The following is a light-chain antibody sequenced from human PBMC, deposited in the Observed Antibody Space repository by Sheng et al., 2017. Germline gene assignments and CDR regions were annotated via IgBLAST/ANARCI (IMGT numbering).Light chain of an antibody. CDR1: QTVLASSNNRNY. Sequence: DILMTQSPDSLAVSLGERATINCKSSQTVLASSNNRNYLAWYQHKPGQPPKLLIHWASTRESGVTDRFSGRGSGTDFTLTISSLQAEDVAIYYCQQYHSPPYTFGQGTKLEIK. CDR3: QQYHSPPYT. CDR2: WAS. J-gene: IGKJ2*01. V-gene: IGKV4-1*01.